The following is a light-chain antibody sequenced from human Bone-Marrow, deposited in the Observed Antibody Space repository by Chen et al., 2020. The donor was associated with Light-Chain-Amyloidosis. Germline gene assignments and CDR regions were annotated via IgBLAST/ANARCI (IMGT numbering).Light chain of an antibody. CDR3: QQYLSAPLT. CDR1: QSGLSTSNNKNY. J-gene: IGKJ4*01. CDR2: WAS. V-gene: IGKV4-1*01. Sequence: DIVMAQSPDSLAVSLGERATINCKSTQSGLSTSNNKNYIAWYQQKPGQPPKLLVSWASMRESGVPDRLSGSGSWTDFTLTISSLQAEDVAVYYCQQYLSAPLTFGGGTKVEIK.